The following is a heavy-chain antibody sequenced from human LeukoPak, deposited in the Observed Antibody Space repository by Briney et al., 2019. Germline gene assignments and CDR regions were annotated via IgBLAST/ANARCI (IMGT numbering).Heavy chain of an antibody. CDR3: AKDNYDFWSGYYRLGSRSNFDY. D-gene: IGHD3-3*01. J-gene: IGHJ4*02. Sequence: GGSLRLSCAASGFTFSSYAMSWVRQAPGKGLEWVSAISGSGGSIYYADSVKGRFTISRDNSKNTLYLQMNSLRAEDTAVYYCAKDNYDFWSGYYRLGSRSNFDYWGQGTLVTVSS. CDR2: ISGSGGSI. CDR1: GFTFSSYA. V-gene: IGHV3-23*01.